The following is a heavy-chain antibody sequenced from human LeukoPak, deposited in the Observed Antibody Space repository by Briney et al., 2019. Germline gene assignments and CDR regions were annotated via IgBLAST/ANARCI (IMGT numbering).Heavy chain of an antibody. J-gene: IGHJ4*02. CDR2: INPNSGGT. Sequence: GASVKVSCKASGYTFTGYYMHWVRQAPGQGLEWMGWINPNSGGTNYAQKFQGRVTMTRDTSISTAYMELSRLRSDDTAVYYCARDRQWLVLALDYWGQGTLVTVSS. V-gene: IGHV1-2*02. D-gene: IGHD6-19*01. CDR1: GYTFTGYY. CDR3: ARDRQWLVLALDY.